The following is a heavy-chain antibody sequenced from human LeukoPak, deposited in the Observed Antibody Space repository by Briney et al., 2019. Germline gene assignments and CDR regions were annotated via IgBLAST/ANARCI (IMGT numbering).Heavy chain of an antibody. CDR3: ARAVCSGGSCYGYFDY. Sequence: PGGSLRLSCAASGFTFSSYDMQWVRQATGKGVEWVSAIGTAGDPYYPGSVKGRFTISRENAKNSLYLQMHSLRAGDTAVYYCARAVCSGGSCYGYFDYWGQGTLVTVSS. CDR2: IGTAGDP. D-gene: IGHD2-15*01. CDR1: GFTFSSYD. J-gene: IGHJ4*02. V-gene: IGHV3-13*05.